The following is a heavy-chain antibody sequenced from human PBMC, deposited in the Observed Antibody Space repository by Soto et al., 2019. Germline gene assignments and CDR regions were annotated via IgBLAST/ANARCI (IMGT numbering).Heavy chain of an antibody. V-gene: IGHV1-69*06. CDR1: GDTFTSPT. Sequence: VQLVQSGAEVKKPGSSVRISCETSGDTFTSPTVNWLRQAPGQGLEWMGGIIPVFGTPNYAEKYQGRHTITADTSTNTAYMDLRRLTSEDTAVYFCAREITGTNNWFDPWGHGTLVTVSS. CDR2: IIPVFGTP. J-gene: IGHJ5*02. CDR3: AREITGTNNWFDP. D-gene: IGHD1-7*01.